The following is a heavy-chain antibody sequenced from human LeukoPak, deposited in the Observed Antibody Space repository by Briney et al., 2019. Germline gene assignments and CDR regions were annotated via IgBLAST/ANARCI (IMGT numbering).Heavy chain of an antibody. CDR1: GFXVSSNY. V-gene: IGHV3-53*01. D-gene: IGHD2-2*02. CDR2: LHSGGNT. CDR3: ARGSHTAFDY. Sequence: GGSLRLSCAASGFXVSSNYMSWVRQAPGKGLEWVSVLHSGGNTNYADSVKGRFTISRDNSKNTVYLQMNSLRAEDTAVYYCARGSHTAFDYWGQGTLVTVSS. J-gene: IGHJ4*02.